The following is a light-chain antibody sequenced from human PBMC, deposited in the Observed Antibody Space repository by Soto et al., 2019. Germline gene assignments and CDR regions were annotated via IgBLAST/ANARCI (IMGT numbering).Light chain of an antibody. CDR3: QQYGSSPPERT. J-gene: IGKJ1*01. Sequence: EIVLTQSPGTLSLSPGERATLSCRASQSVSSSYLAWYQQKPGQAPRLLIYGASSRATGIPDRFSGSGSGTDLTLTISRLEPEDFAVYYCQQYGSSPPERTFGQGTKVEIK. CDR1: QSVSSSY. V-gene: IGKV3-20*01. CDR2: GAS.